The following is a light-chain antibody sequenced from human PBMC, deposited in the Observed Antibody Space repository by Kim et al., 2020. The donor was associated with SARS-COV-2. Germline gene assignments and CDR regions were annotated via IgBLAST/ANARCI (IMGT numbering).Light chain of an antibody. CDR2: GAS. CDR1: QSVSHN. Sequence: YASPGERATLSCRASQSVSHNLAWYQQKPGQAPRLLISGASTWATGIPARFSGSGSGTEFTLTISSLQSEDFAVYYCQQYNNWPYTFGQGTKLEI. V-gene: IGKV3-15*01. J-gene: IGKJ2*01. CDR3: QQYNNWPYT.